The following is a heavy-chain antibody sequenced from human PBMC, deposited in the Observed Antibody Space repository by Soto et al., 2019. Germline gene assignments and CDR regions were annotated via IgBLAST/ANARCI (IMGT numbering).Heavy chain of an antibody. CDR2: ISYDGSNK. D-gene: IGHD6-13*01. CDR3: ANPGAAAGTWFDY. J-gene: IGHJ4*02. Sequence: AGGSLRLSCAASGFTFSSYAMHWVRQAPGKGLEWVAVISYDGSNKYYADSVKGRFTISRDNSKNTLYLQMNSLRAEDTAVYYCANPGAAAGTWFDYWGQGTLVTVSS. V-gene: IGHV3-30-3*01. CDR1: GFTFSSYA.